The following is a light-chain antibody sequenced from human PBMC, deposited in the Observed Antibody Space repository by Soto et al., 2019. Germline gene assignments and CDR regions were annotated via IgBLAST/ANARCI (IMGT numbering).Light chain of an antibody. J-gene: IGKJ2*01. V-gene: IGKV2D-30*01. CDR1: QSLVYSDGNTS. Sequence: DVVLTQSPLPLPVTLGQPASISCRSSQSLVYSDGNTSLNWYQQRPAQSPRRLIYKVSNWDCGVPDRFSGSGSCTDFTLNISSVEAEDVGVYYCMLATRGPYTFGQGTKLEIK. CDR3: MLATRGPYT. CDR2: KVS.